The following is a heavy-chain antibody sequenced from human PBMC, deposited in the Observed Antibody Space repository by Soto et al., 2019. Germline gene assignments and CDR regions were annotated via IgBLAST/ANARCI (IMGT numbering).Heavy chain of an antibody. Sequence: PSETLSLTCAVYGGSFSGYYWSWIRQPPGKGLEWIGEINHSGSTNYNPSLKSRVTISVDTSKNQFSLKLSSVTATDTAVYYCATRSFYYYYGMDVWGQGTTVTVPS. V-gene: IGHV4-34*01. CDR1: GGSFSGYY. CDR2: INHSGST. CDR3: ATRSFYYYYGMDV. J-gene: IGHJ6*02.